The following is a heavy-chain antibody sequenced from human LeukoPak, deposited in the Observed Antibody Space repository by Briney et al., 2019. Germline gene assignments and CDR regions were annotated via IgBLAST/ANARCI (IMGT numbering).Heavy chain of an antibody. J-gene: IGHJ4*01. CDR1: GGSISSYY. Sequence: PSETLSLTCTVSGGSISSYYWSWIRQPAGKGLEWIGRIYTSGSTNYNPSLKSRVTMSVDTSKNQFSLKLSSVTAADTVVYYCARVDSSGGYGGNYFDYWGQGTLVTVSS. D-gene: IGHD6-13*01. CDR2: IYTSGST. V-gene: IGHV4-4*07. CDR3: ARVDSSGGYGGNYFDY.